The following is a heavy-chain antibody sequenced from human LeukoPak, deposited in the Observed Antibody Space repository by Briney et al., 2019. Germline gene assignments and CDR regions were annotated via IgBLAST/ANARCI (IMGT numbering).Heavy chain of an antibody. J-gene: IGHJ4*02. CDR1: GFTFGDHY. Sequence: LRLSCAASGFTFGDHYMDWVRQAPGKGLEWIRYIYYSGSTYYNPSLKSRVTISVDTSKNQFSLKLSSVTAADTAVYYCARAAYYYDSSGYYILDYWGQGTLVTVSS. V-gene: IGHV4-30-4*08. CDR3: ARAAYYYDSSGYYILDY. CDR2: IYYSGST. D-gene: IGHD3-22*01.